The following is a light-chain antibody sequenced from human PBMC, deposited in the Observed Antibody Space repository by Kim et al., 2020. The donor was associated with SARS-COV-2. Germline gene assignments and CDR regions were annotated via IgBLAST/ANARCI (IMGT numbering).Light chain of an antibody. J-gene: IGKJ1*01. V-gene: IGKV3-20*01. CDR2: AAS. Sequence: SEERATLSCRASQAISDNYLAWYQQKPGQAPRLLIYAASNRAIGVPDRFSGSGSGTDFTLTISGLEPEDSAVYYCQQYGNSPRWTFGRGTKVDIK. CDR1: QAISDNY. CDR3: QQYGNSPRWT.